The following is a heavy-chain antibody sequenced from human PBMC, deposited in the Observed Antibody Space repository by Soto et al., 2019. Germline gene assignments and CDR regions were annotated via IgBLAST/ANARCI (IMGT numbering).Heavy chain of an antibody. V-gene: IGHV1-3*01. CDR3: ARDHGPDISAYYCAGY. J-gene: IGHJ4*02. D-gene: IGHD3-22*01. CDR2: INAGNGNT. Sequence: QVQLVQSGAEVKKPGASVKVSCKASGYTFTSYAMHWVRQAPGQRLEWMGWINAGNGNTKYSQKFQGRVTITRDTCASTDYMELRSLRSEYTAVYYCARDHGPDISAYYCAGYWGQGNLVTVSS. CDR1: GYTFTSYA.